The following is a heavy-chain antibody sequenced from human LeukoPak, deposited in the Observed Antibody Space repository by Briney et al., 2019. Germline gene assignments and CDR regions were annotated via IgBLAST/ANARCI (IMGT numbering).Heavy chain of an antibody. D-gene: IGHD3-10*02. J-gene: IGHJ6*04. CDR2: IGSDGSKK. Sequence: TGGSLRLSCTASGFTFSAYGMHWVRQAPGKGLEWVAFIGSDGSKKYFADSVKGRFTISRDNSKNTLYLQMNSLRAEDTAVYYCAELGITMIGGVWGKGTTVTISS. CDR1: GFTFSAYG. V-gene: IGHV3-30*02. CDR3: AELGITMIGGV.